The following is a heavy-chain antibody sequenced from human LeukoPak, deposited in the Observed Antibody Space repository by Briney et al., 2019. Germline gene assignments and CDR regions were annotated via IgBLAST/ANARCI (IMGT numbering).Heavy chain of an antibody. CDR1: GFTCSSYG. V-gene: IGHV3-30*02. J-gene: IGHJ4*02. CDR2: IRYDGSNK. D-gene: IGHD3-3*01. Sequence: PGGSLRLSCAASGFTCSSYGMHWIRQAPGKGLEWVAFIRYDGSNKYYADSVKGRFTISRDNSKNTLYLQMNSLRAEDTAVYYCASPQGEFWSGYVGYFDYWGQGTLVTVSS. CDR3: ASPQGEFWSGYVGYFDY.